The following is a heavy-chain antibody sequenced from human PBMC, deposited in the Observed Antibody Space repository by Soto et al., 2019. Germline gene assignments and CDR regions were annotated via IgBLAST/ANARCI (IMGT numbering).Heavy chain of an antibody. CDR1: GGSISSGGYY. J-gene: IGHJ4*02. CDR3: AKTTTVSPYFDY. V-gene: IGHV4-31*03. CDR2: IYYSGST. Sequence: TLSLTCTVSGGSISSGGYYWSWIRQHPGKGLEWIGYIYYSGSTYYNPSLKSRVTISVDTSKNQFSLKLSSVTAADTAVYYCAKTTTVSPYFDYWGQGTLVTVSS. D-gene: IGHD4-17*01.